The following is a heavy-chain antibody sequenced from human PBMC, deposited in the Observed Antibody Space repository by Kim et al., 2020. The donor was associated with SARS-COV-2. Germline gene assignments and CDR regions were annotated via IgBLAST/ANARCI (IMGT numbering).Heavy chain of an antibody. V-gene: IGHV3-23*01. Sequence: YAYAVKGRFTISRDNAKNTLYLQMNSLRAEDTAVYYCEKAGTGSGSPCDYWGQGTLVTVSS. D-gene: IGHD3-10*01. CDR3: EKAGTGSGSPCDY. J-gene: IGHJ4*02.